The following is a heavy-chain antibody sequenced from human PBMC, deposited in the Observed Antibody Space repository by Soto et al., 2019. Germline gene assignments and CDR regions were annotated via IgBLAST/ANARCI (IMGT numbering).Heavy chain of an antibody. CDR2: IFDSGTT. J-gene: IGHJ4*02. Sequence: SDTLSLTCTVSGGSITSDYSCWSWIRQPPGEGLEWIGHIFDSGTTYTNPSLRSQVAISLDTSKNHFSLTLSSVTAADTAVYYCDRGPSGDKVHYWGQGALVTVS. CDR1: GGSITSDYSC. CDR3: DRGPSGDKVHY. D-gene: IGHD7-27*01. V-gene: IGHV4-30-4*02.